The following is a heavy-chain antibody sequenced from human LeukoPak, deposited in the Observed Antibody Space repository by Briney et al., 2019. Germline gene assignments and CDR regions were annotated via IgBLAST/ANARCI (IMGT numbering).Heavy chain of an antibody. D-gene: IGHD3-22*01. CDR2: ISGSGGST. V-gene: IGHV3-23*01. CDR1: GFTFSSYA. CDR3: AKGGDYYGSSGYYFDY. J-gene: IGHJ4*02. Sequence: GGSLRLSCAASGFTFSSYAMSWVRQAPGKGLEWVSAISGSGGSTYYADSVKGRFTISRDNSKNTLYLQMNSLRAEDTAVYYCAKGGDYYGSSGYYFDYWGQGTLVTVSS.